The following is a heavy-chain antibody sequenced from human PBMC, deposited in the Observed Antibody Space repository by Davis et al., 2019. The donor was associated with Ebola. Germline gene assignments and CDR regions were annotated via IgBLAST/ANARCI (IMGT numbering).Heavy chain of an antibody. CDR1: GFTFDDYA. CDR2: ISGDGGIT. V-gene: IGHV3-43*02. J-gene: IGHJ3*02. CDR3: ADQKNYASDI. Sequence: ETLSLTCAASGFTFDDYAMHWVRQAPGKGLEWVSLISGDGGITYYADSVKGRFTISRDNAKNTLYPQMNSLRDEDTAVYYCADQKNYASDIWGQGTMVTVSS.